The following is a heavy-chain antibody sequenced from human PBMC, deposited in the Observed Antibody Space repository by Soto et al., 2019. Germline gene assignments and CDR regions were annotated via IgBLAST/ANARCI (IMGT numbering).Heavy chain of an antibody. V-gene: IGHV4-4*07. CDR1: GVSMSSHY. CDR2: MYTSGST. J-gene: IGHJ6*02. Sequence: SDPQSLTSPVTGVSMSSHYWSWIRQPAGKGLEWIGRMYTSGSTNYNPSLKSRVTMSVDTSKNQFSLKLSSVTAADTAVYYCARGGPYDVWGQGTTVTVSS. D-gene: IGHD5-12*01. CDR3: ARGGPYDV.